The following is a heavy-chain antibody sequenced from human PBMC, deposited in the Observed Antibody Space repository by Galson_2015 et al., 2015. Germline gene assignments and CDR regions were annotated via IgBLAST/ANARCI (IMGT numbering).Heavy chain of an antibody. Sequence: SLRLSCAASGFTFSSYAMSWVRQAPGEGLEWVSAISGSGGSTYYADSVKGRFTISRDNSKNTLYLQMNSLRAEDTAVYYCAKRSGWYRAFDIWGQGTMVTVSS. J-gene: IGHJ3*02. CDR2: ISGSGGST. CDR1: GFTFSSYA. CDR3: AKRSGWYRAFDI. D-gene: IGHD6-19*01. V-gene: IGHV3-23*01.